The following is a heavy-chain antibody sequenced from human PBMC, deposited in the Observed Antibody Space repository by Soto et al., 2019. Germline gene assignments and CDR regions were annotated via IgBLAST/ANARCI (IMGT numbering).Heavy chain of an antibody. CDR3: AKVLFGASVTEPLDY. CDR1: GFTFSNYA. V-gene: IGHV3-23*01. J-gene: IGHJ4*02. CDR2: ISGSAGST. D-gene: IGHD3-3*01. Sequence: EVQLLESGGGLVQPGGSLRLSCAASGFTFSNYAMSCVRQAPGKGLEWVSAISGSAGSTYYADSVKGRFTISRDNFKNALNLQMNSLRAEDTAVYFCAKVLFGASVTEPLDYWGQGTLVTVSS.